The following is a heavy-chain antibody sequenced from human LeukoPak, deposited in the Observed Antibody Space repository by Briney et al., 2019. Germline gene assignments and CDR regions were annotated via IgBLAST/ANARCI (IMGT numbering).Heavy chain of an antibody. V-gene: IGHV1-46*01. CDR2: INPSGGST. CDR1: GYTFTSYY. CDR3: ARGGGPMTSYYYYGMDV. D-gene: IGHD2-15*01. Sequence: ASVKVSCKASGYTFTSYYMHWVRQAPGQGLERMGIINPSGGSTSYAQKFQGRVTMTRDTSTSTVYMELSSLRSEDTAVYYCARGGGPMTSYYYYGMDVWGQGTTVTVSS. J-gene: IGHJ6*02.